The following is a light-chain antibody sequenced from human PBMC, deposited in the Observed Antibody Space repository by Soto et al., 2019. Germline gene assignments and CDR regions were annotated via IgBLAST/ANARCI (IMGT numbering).Light chain of an antibody. J-gene: IGKJ4*01. V-gene: IGKV3-15*01. Sequence: ETVMTQSPATLSLSPGERATLSCRASQSVSSKLVWYQQKPGQAPRFLIYGASTRATSIPARFRGSGSGTEFTLPIDSLQSEDFAVYYGQQYNDWPPAFGGGIKVEIK. CDR2: GAS. CDR3: QQYNDWPPA. CDR1: QSVSSK.